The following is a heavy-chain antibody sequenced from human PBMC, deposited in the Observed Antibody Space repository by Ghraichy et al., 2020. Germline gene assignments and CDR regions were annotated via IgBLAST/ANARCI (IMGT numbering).Heavy chain of an antibody. J-gene: IGHJ5*02. CDR1: GFTFSSYA. V-gene: IGHV3-30*04. CDR2: ISYDGSNK. CDR3: AREYGWRQFDP. Sequence: GGSLRLSCAASGFTFSSYAMHWVRQAPGKGLEWVAVISYDGSNKYYADSVKGRFTISRDNSKNTLYLQMNSLRAEDTAVYYCAREYGWRQFDPWGQGTLVTVSS. D-gene: IGHD4-17*01.